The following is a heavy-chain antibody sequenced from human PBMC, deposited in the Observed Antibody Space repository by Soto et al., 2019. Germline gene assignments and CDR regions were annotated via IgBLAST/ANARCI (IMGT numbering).Heavy chain of an antibody. Sequence: PGGSLGLSCAAYGFSVSSNYMRWVRQAPGKGLEWVSVIYSGGSTYYADSVKGRFTISRDNSKNTLYLQMNSLRAEDTAVYYCARSLICFGRPRRHPNPPNDYWGQGT. J-gene: IGHJ4*02. CDR3: ARSLICFGRPRRHPNPPNDY. CDR1: GFSVSSNY. D-gene: IGHD3-10*01. CDR2: IYSGGST. V-gene: IGHV3-66*01.